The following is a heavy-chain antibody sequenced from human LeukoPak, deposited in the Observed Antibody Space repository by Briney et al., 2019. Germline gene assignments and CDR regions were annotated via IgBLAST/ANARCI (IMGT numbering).Heavy chain of an antibody. CDR1: GASISSGSYY. CDR3: ARDRGHGYNSGYFEY. Sequence: PSQTLSLTCTVSGASISSGSYYWSWIRQPAGKGLEWIGRIYTSGSTTYNPSLKSRVTISVDTSKNQFSLKLSSVTAADTAVYYCARDRGHGYNSGYFEYWGQGTLVTVSS. J-gene: IGHJ4*02. V-gene: IGHV4-61*02. CDR2: IYTSGST. D-gene: IGHD5-24*01.